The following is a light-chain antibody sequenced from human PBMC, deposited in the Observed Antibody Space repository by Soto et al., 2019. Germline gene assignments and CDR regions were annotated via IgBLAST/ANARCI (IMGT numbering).Light chain of an antibody. CDR2: GAS. V-gene: IGKV3-20*01. Sequence: ETVLTQSPGTLSLSQGETARLSCSASQSVISDYLAWYQQKPDQAPRLVLYGASTRATGVPARFSGSGSGTDFTLIISRLEPEDFAVYYCQQYGSSRETFGQGTKV. CDR1: QSVISDY. CDR3: QQYGSSRET. J-gene: IGKJ1*01.